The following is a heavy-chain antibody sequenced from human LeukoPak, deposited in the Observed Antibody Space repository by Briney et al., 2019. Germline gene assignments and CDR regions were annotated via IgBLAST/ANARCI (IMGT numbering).Heavy chain of an antibody. Sequence: SETLSLTCAVYGGSFSGYYWSWNRQPPGKGLEWIGEINHSGSTNYNPSLKSRVTISVDTSKNQFSLKLSAVTPADTAVYYCARSRGYYGSGSYDYWGQGTLVTVSS. D-gene: IGHD3-10*01. CDR3: ARSRGYYGSGSYDY. CDR1: GGSFSGYY. CDR2: INHSGST. V-gene: IGHV4-34*01. J-gene: IGHJ4*02.